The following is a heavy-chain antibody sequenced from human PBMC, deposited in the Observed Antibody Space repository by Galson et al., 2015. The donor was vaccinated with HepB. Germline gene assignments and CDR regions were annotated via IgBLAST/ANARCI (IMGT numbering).Heavy chain of an antibody. V-gene: IGHV3-49*03. CDR3: TSPSSNYDFWSGYFGLSRGYGMDV. CDR1: GFTFGDYA. D-gene: IGHD3-3*01. CDR2: IRSKAYGGTT. Sequence: SLRLSCAASGFTFGDYAMSWFRQAPGKGLEWVGFIRSKAYGGTTEYAASVKGRFTISRDDSKSIAYLQMNSLKTEDTAMYYCTSPSSNYDFWSGYFGLSRGYGMDVWGQGTTVTVSS. J-gene: IGHJ6*02.